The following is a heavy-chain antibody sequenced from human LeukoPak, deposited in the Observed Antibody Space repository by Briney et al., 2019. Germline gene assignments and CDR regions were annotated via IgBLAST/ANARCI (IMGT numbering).Heavy chain of an antibody. CDR2: ISSSSSYI. CDR3: ASFDYYDSSGQSFWYFDY. Sequence: GGSLRLSCAASGFTFSSYSMNWVRQAPGKGLEWVSSISSSSSYIYYADSVKGRFTISRDNAKNSLYLQMNSLRAEDTAVYYCASFDYYDSSGQSFWYFDYWGQGTLVTVSS. V-gene: IGHV3-21*01. CDR1: GFTFSSYS. J-gene: IGHJ4*02. D-gene: IGHD3-22*01.